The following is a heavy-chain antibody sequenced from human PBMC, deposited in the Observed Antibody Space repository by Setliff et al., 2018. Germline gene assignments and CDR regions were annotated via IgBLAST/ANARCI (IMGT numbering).Heavy chain of an antibody. CDR1: GGSISSGGYY. J-gene: IGHJ3*02. D-gene: IGHD5-18*01. CDR2: IYETGTT. CDR3: ARELGGYNYGFPPGAFDI. Sequence: SETLSLTCTVSGGSISSGGYYWTWIRQHPGKGLEWFGYIYETGTTYYNPSLKSRFTITKDTSKNQFSLRLDSVTAADTAVYYCARELGGYNYGFPPGAFDIWGQGTMVTVSS. V-gene: IGHV4-31*03.